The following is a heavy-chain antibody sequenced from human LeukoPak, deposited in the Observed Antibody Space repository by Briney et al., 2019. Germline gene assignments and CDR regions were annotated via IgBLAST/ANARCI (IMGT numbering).Heavy chain of an antibody. D-gene: IGHD3-3*01. CDR3: ARYRARSGFDAFDI. V-gene: IGHV3-7*01. CDR1: AFTFSSYW. CDR2: IKQAGSEK. J-gene: IGHJ3*02. Sequence: GVPLRRSCAGSAFTFSSYWRSRVPQAPGKGVEWVTNIKQAGSEKYYVDSVKVSVTIYRCKAKNSLYLQMHSLRAEDTAVYYCARYRARSGFDAFDIWGQGTMVTVSS.